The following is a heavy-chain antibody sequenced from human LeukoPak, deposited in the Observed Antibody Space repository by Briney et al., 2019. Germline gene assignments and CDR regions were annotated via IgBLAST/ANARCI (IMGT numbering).Heavy chain of an antibody. V-gene: IGHV3-23*01. CDR2: IIGSGGST. D-gene: IGHD3-9*01. Sequence: GGSLRLSCAASGFTFSSYGMHWVRQAPGKGLEWVSAIIGSGGSTYYADSVKGRFTISRDNSKNTLYLQMNSLRAEDTAVYYCAKPGAPYYDILTGLYYFDYWGQGTLVTVSS. CDR3: AKPGAPYYDILTGLYYFDY. CDR1: GFTFSSYG. J-gene: IGHJ4*02.